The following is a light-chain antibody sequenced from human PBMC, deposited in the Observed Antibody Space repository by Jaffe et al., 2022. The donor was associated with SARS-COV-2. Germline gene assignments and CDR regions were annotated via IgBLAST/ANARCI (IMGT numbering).Light chain of an antibody. V-gene: IGLV2-14*01. Sequence: QSALTQPASVSGSPGQSITISCSGTSSDLGAYNYVSWYQQHPGKAPKLMIYEVSNRSSGVPDRFSGSKSGNTASLTISGLQAEDEGDYYCSSYTTSTTLVFGTGTKVTVL. J-gene: IGLJ1*01. CDR2: EVS. CDR1: SSDLGAYNY. CDR3: SSYTTSTTLV.